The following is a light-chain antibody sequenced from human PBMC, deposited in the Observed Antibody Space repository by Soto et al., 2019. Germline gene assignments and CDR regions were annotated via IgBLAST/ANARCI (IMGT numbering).Light chain of an antibody. CDR3: QQYNSYSYT. CDR1: QSIRSW. CDR2: KAS. J-gene: IGKJ2*01. V-gene: IGKV1-5*03. Sequence: DIQMTQSPSTLSASVGDRVTITCRARQSIRSWLAWYQQKPGKAPKLLLYKASSLESGVPSRFSGSGSGTEFTLTISSLQPDDFATYYCQQYNSYSYTFGQGTKLEIK.